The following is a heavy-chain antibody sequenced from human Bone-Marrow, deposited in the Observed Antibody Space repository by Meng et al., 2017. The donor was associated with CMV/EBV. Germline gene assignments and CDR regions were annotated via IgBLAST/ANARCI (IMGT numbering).Heavy chain of an antibody. CDR3: ARCGVVPAAIHGWYYYYGMDV. CDR1: GGSFSGYY. D-gene: IGHD2-2*02. Sequence: SETLSLTCAVYGGSFSGYYWSWIRQPPGKGLEWIGEINHSGSTNYNPSLKSRVTISVDTSKNQFSLKLSSVTAADTAVYYCARCGVVPAAIHGWYYYYGMDVWGQGTTVTVSS. J-gene: IGHJ6*02. CDR2: INHSGST. V-gene: IGHV4-34*01.